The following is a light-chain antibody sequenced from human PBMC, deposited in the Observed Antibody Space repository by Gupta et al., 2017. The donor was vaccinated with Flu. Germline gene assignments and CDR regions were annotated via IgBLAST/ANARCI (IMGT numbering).Light chain of an antibody. CDR1: QSLLYSNGYNY. J-gene: IGKJ1*01. Sequence: DIVMTQLPPSLAVTPGEPASISCRSSQSLLYSNGYNYVNWYLQKPGQSPQLLIHLGSNRASGVPDRFSGSGSGTDFTLKISRVEAEDVGVYYCMQPLNSPWTFGQGTKVEIK. CDR2: LGS. CDR3: MQPLNSPWT. V-gene: IGKV2-28*01.